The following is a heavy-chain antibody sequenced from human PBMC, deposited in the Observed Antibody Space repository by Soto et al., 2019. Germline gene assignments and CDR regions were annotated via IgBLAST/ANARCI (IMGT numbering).Heavy chain of an antibody. J-gene: IGHJ4*02. CDR1: GGSISSGGYY. Sequence: SETLSLTCTVSGGSISSGGYYWSWIRQHPGKGLEWIGYIYYSGSTYYNPSLKSRVTISVDTSKNQFSLKLSSVTAADTAVYYCAAEMATIEAYYFDYWGQGTLVTVSS. CDR3: AAEMATIEAYYFDY. CDR2: IYYSGST. D-gene: IGHD5-12*01. V-gene: IGHV4-31*03.